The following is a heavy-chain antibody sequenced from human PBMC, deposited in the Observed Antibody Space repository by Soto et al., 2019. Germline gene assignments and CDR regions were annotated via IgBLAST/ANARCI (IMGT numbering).Heavy chain of an antibody. CDR1: GDSVSRNRAA. Sequence: SQTLSLTCAISGDSVSRNRAAWNWIRQSPSRGLEWLGRTYYWSKWYNNYAGSVKSRITINPDTSKNQVSLQLNSVTPEDTAINYCTRGRADHYGMDVWGQGTTVTVSS. CDR2: TYYWSKWYN. CDR3: TRGRADHYGMDV. V-gene: IGHV6-1*01. D-gene: IGHD6-19*01. J-gene: IGHJ6*02.